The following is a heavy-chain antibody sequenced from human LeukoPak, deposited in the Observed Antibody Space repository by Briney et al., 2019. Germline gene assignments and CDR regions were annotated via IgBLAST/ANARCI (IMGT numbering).Heavy chain of an antibody. D-gene: IGHD4-17*01. CDR3: ARDEDPTLTTFFDY. V-gene: IGHV3-20*04. CDR1: GFTFDDYG. CDR2: INCNGGST. J-gene: IGHJ4*02. Sequence: GGSLRLSCAASGFTFDDYGMSLVRQAPGKGLEWVSGINCNGGSTGYADSVKGRFTISRDNAKNSLYLQMNSLRAEDTALYYCARDEDPTLTTFFDYWGQGTLVTVSS.